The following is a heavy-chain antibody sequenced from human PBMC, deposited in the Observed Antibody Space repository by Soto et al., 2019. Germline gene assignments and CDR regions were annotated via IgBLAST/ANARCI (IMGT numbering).Heavy chain of an antibody. J-gene: IGHJ4*02. CDR2: IYHSGST. CDR3: ARVWALSGYDY. CDR1: GGSISRGGYS. Sequence: SETLSLTCAVSGGSISRGGYSWSWIRQPPGKGLEWIGYIYHSGSTYYNPSLKSLVTISVDRSKKQFSLKLSSVTAADTAVYYCARVWALSGYDYWGQGTLVTVSS. D-gene: IGHD5-12*01. V-gene: IGHV4-30-2*01.